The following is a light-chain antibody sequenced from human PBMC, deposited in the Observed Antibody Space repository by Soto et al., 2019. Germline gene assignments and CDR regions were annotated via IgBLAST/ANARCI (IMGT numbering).Light chain of an antibody. CDR2: WAS. V-gene: IGKV4-1*01. Sequence: DIAMTQSPDSLAVSLGERATINCKSSQTILYSSNGQNYLTWYQQKPGQPPKMLIYWASTRESGVPDRFSGSGSGTDFTLTISSLQAEDVAVYYCQQYYTSPLTFGQGTKVEI. CDR3: QQYYTSPLT. CDR1: QTILYSSNGQNY. J-gene: IGKJ1*01.